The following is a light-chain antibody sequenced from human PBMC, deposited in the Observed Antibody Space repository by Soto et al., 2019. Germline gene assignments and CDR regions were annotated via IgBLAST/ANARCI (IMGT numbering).Light chain of an antibody. J-gene: IGLJ1*01. V-gene: IGLV2-14*01. CDR3: ASYTTTFSYV. CDR2: DVS. CDR1: SSDVGGYNY. Sequence: QSALTQPASVSGSPGQSITISCTGTSSDVGGYNYVSWYQQHPGKAPKLMIYDVSNRPSGVSNRFSGSKSGNTASLTISGLQAEHEADYYCASYTTTFSYVFGSGTKVTVL.